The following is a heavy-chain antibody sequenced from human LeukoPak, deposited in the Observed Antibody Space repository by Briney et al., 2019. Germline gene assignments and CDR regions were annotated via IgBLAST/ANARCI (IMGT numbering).Heavy chain of an antibody. J-gene: IGHJ4*02. CDR3: ARSPVLDRNDWSFAD. D-gene: IGHD1-1*01. V-gene: IGHV3-53*01. CDR1: GFTVSRNY. CDR2: SYSGGDT. Sequence: GGSLRLSCAASGFTVSRNYMSWVRQAPGKGLEWVSVSYSGGDTYYPDSVKGRFTVSRDNPNNTVYLQMNSLRAEDTAVYFCARSPVLDRNDWSFADWGQGTLVTVSS.